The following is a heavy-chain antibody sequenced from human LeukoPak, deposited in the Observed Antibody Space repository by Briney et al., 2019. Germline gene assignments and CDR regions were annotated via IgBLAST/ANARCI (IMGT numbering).Heavy chain of an antibody. CDR3: ARGEAYYYDSSGYPHFDY. CDR1: GGSFSGYY. D-gene: IGHD3-22*01. Sequence: PSETLSLTCAVYGGSFSGYYWSWIRQPPGKGLEWIGEINHSGSTNYNPSLKSRVTISVDTSKNQFSLKLSSVTAADTAVYYCARGEAYYYDSSGYPHFDYWGQGTLVTVSS. V-gene: IGHV4-34*01. J-gene: IGHJ4*02. CDR2: INHSGST.